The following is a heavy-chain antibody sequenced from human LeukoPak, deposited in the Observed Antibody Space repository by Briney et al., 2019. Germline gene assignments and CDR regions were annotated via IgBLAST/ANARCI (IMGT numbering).Heavy chain of an antibody. Sequence: ASVKVSCKASGYTFTSYGISWVRQAPGQGLEWMGIINPSGGSTSYAQKFQGRVTMTRDTSTSTVYMELSSLRSEDTAVYYCARGIAVAGTNSVNWFDPWGQGTLVTVSS. V-gene: IGHV1-46*01. J-gene: IGHJ5*02. CDR2: INPSGGST. CDR3: ARGIAVAGTNSVNWFDP. D-gene: IGHD6-19*01. CDR1: GYTFTSYG.